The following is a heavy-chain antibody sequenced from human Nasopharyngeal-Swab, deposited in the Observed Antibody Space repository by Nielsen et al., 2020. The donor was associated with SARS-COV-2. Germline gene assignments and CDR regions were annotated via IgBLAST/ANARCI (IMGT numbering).Heavy chain of an antibody. J-gene: IGHJ5*02. CDR3: ARDVAGADSA. Sequence: GGSLRLSCAVSGLTVSSTYMSWVRQAPGKGLEWVSVTEIGGTTHYADSVKGRFSISRDSSTNTLYLQMNNLRAEDTALYYCARDVAGADSAWGQGTLVTVSS. D-gene: IGHD2-21*01. V-gene: IGHV3-53*01. CDR2: TEIGGTT. CDR1: GLTVSSTY.